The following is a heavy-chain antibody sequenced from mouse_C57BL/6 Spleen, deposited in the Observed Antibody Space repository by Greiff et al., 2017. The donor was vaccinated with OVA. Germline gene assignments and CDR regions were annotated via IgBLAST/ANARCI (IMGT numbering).Heavy chain of an antibody. Sequence: EVQGVESGPELVKPGASVKMSCKASGYTFTDYNMHWVKQSHGKSLEWIGYINPNNGGTSYNQKFKGKATLTVNKSSSTAYMELRSLTSEDSAVYYCARSTTVVAYYYAMDYWGQGTSVTVSS. CDR2: INPNNGGT. CDR1: GYTFTDYN. V-gene: IGHV1-22*01. J-gene: IGHJ4*01. CDR3: ARSTTVVAYYYAMDY. D-gene: IGHD1-1*01.